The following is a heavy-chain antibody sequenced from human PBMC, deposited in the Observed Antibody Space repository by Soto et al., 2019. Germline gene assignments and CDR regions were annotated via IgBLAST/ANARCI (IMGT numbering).Heavy chain of an antibody. V-gene: IGHV3-7*01. D-gene: IGHD2-15*01. CDR2: MNQGGSEK. Sequence: GGSLRLSCAASGFTFDSYWMTWVRQAPGKGLAWVANMNQGGSEKYYVDSVKGRFTVSRDNAKNSLYLQMNSLRDEDTAVYYCARELGHCSGGSCYRGAFDIWGQGTMVTV. CDR3: ARELGHCSGGSCYRGAFDI. J-gene: IGHJ3*02. CDR1: GFTFDSYW.